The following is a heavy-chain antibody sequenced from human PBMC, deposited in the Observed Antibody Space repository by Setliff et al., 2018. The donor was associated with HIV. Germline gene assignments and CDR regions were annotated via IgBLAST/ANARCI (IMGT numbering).Heavy chain of an antibody. Sequence: ASVKVSCKPSGHTFTNYDIHWMRRATGQGVEWMGWMNPNSGVSGYALKFHDRVTMTRDTSITTAYMERSSLTSEDTAVYYCARGKGVGGVIITGGLDVWGQGTTVTVSS. CDR1: GHTFTNYD. J-gene: IGHJ6*02. CDR3: ARGKGVGGVIITGGLDV. CDR2: MNPNSGVS. D-gene: IGHD3-10*01. V-gene: IGHV1-8*01.